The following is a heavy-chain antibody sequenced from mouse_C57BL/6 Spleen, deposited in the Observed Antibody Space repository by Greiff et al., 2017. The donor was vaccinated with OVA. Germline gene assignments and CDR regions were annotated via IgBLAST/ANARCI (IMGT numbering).Heavy chain of an antibody. V-gene: IGHV1-81*01. J-gene: IGHJ3*01. CDR1: GYTFTSYG. Sequence: VQLQQSGAELARPGASVKLSCKASGYTFTSYGISWVKQRPGQGLEWIGEIYPRSGNTYYNEKFKGKATLTADKSSSTAYMELRSLTSEDSAVYFCAVDSSGYGGFAYWGQGTLVTVSA. CDR3: AVDSSGYGGFAY. D-gene: IGHD3-2*02. CDR2: IYPRSGNT.